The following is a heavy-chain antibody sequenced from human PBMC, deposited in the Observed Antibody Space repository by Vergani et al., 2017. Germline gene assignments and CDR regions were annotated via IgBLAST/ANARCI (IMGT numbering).Heavy chain of an antibody. CDR2: IYYSGST. CDR3: VSVKRSGWSRGDAFDI. J-gene: IGHJ3*02. V-gene: IGHV4-59*01. D-gene: IGHD6-19*01. CDR1: GGPISSYY. Sequence: QVQLQESGPGLGKPSETLSLTCTVSGGPISSYYWSWIRQPPGKGLEWIGYIYYSGSTNYNPSLKSRVTISVDTSKNQFSLKLSSVTSADTVVYYCVSVKRSGWSRGDAFDIWGQGTMVTVSS.